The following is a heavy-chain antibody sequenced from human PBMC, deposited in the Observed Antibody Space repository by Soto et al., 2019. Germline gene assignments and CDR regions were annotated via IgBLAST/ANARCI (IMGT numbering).Heavy chain of an antibody. CDR1: GGSGGSFSGYY. D-gene: IGHD3-22*01. V-gene: IGHV4-34*01. CDR2: INHSGST. Sequence: SETLSLTCAVSGGSGGSFSGYYWSWIRQPPGKGVEWIGEINHSGSTNYNPSLKSRVTISVDTSKNQFSLKLSSVTAADTAVYYCARHNYDSSGYSHYSYGMDVGGQGTTVTVS. J-gene: IGHJ6*02. CDR3: ARHNYDSSGYSHYSYGMDV.